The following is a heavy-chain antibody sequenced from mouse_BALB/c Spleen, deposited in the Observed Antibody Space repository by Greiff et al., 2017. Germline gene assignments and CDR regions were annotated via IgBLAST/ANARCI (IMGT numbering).Heavy chain of an antibody. V-gene: IGHV1-14*01. D-gene: IGHD1-1*01. Sequence: VQLKQSGPELVKPGASVKMSCKASGYTFTSYVMHWVKQTPGQGLEWIGNINTYNDGTKYNEKFNGKATLTSDKSSSTAYMELSSLTSEDSAVYYCAGCYGSSYGAMDYWGQGTSVTVSS. CDR3: AGCYGSSYGAMDY. J-gene: IGHJ4*01. CDR2: INTYNDGT. CDR1: GYTFTSYV.